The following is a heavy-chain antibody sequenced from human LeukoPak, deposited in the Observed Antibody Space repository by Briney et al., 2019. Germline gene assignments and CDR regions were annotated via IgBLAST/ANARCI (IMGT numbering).Heavy chain of an antibody. V-gene: IGHV3-21*01. J-gene: IGHJ4*02. CDR2: ISCITSYI. D-gene: IGHD3-22*01. CDR3: AKRPYYYDSSGWELSYFDY. CDR1: GFTFSSYG. Sequence: GGSLRLSCATSGFTFSSYGMNWVRQAPGKGLEWVSSISCITSYIYYADSVKGRFTISRDNANNSLSLQLNSLRAGDTALYYCAKRPYYYDSSGWELSYFDYWGQGTLVTVSS.